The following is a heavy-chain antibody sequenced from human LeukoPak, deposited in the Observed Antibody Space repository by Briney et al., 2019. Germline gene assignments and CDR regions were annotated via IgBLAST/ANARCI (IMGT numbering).Heavy chain of an antibody. Sequence: SETLSLTCAVYGGSFSGYYWSWIRQPPGKGLEWIGEISHSGSTNYNPSLKSRVTISVDTSKNQFSLKLSSVTAADTAVYYCAMVPDSYFDYWGQGTLVTVSS. CDR2: ISHSGST. D-gene: IGHD1-14*01. CDR1: GGSFSGYY. CDR3: AMVPDSYFDY. J-gene: IGHJ4*02. V-gene: IGHV4-34*01.